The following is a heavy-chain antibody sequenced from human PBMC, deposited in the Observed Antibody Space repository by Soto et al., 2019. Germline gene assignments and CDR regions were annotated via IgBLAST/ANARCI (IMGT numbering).Heavy chain of an antibody. J-gene: IGHJ5*02. Sequence: WESXRLSCSASGVTFSIYSIILVRHAPGKGLEWVSAISGSGGSKYYADSVKGRFTISRDNSKNTLYLQMNSLRAEDTAVYYCAKILIIQENWFEQWGQGTLVTVS. V-gene: IGHV3-23*01. CDR2: ISGSGGSK. CDR1: GVTFSIYS. D-gene: IGHD3-10*01. CDR3: AKILIIQENWFEQ.